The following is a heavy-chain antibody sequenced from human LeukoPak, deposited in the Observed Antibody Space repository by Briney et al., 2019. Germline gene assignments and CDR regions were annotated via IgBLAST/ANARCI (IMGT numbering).Heavy chain of an antibody. V-gene: IGHV1-24*01. Sequence: ASVKVSCKVSGYTLTELSMHWVRQAPRKGLEWMGGSDPEDGETIYAQKFQGRVTMTEDTSTDTAYMELSSLRSEDTAVYYCATAAIGAAGRINWFDAWGQGTLVTVSS. CDR2: SDPEDGET. CDR3: ATAAIGAAGRINWFDA. D-gene: IGHD6-13*01. CDR1: GYTLTELS. J-gene: IGHJ5*02.